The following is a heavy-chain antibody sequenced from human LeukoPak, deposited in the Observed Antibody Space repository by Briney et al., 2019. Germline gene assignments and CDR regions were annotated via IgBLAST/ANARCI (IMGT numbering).Heavy chain of an antibody. CDR3: ARGRTHPYYYGSGSYRWFDP. Sequence: SETLSLTCAAYGGSFSGYYWSWIRQPPGKGLEWIGEINHSGSTNYNPSLKSRVTISVDTSKNQFSLKLSSVTAADTAVYYCARGRTHPYYYGSGSYRWFDPWGQGTLVTVSS. CDR2: INHSGST. CDR1: GGSFSGYY. J-gene: IGHJ5*02. V-gene: IGHV4-34*01. D-gene: IGHD3-10*01.